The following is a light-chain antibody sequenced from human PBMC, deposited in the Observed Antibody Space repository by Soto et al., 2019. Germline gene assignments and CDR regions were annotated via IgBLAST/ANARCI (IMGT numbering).Light chain of an antibody. V-gene: IGKV1-5*01. CDR3: QQYNNYLTWT. CDR1: QSISRW. CDR2: DAS. J-gene: IGKJ1*01. Sequence: DIQMTQSPSTLSASVGDRVTITCRASQSISRWLAWYQQRPGKVPKILIFDASILMSGVPSRFSGSGSGTEFTLTISSLQPDDFATYYCQQYNNYLTWTFGQGTKVEVK.